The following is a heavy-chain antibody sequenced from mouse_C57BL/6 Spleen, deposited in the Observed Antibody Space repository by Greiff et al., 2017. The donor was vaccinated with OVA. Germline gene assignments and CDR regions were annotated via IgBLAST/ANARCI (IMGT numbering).Heavy chain of an antibody. CDR1: GYTFTDYN. Sequence: VQLKESGPELVKPGASVKMSCKASGYTFTDYNMHWVKQSHGKSLEWIGYINPNNGGTSYNQKFKGKATLTVNKSSSTAYMELRSLTSEDSAVYYCAREDGKPFFDYWGQGTTLTVSS. D-gene: IGHD2-1*01. CDR2: INPNNGGT. J-gene: IGHJ2*01. V-gene: IGHV1-22*01. CDR3: AREDGKPFFDY.